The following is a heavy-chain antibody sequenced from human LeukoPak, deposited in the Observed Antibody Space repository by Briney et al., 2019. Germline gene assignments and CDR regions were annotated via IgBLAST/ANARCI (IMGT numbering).Heavy chain of an antibody. D-gene: IGHD6-19*01. CDR3: AKGIYSSGWSYFDY. Sequence: PGGSLRLSCAASGFTFSNSAMSWVRQAPGKGLEWVSTLSGSGITTYYADSVKGRFTISRDNSKNTLYLQMNTLRAEDSAFYYCAKGIYSSGWSYFDYWGHGTLVTVSS. V-gene: IGHV3-23*01. CDR1: GFTFSNSA. J-gene: IGHJ4*01. CDR2: LSGSGITT.